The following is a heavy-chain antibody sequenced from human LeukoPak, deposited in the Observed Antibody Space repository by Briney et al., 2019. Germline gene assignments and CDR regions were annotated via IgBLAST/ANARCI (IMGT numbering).Heavy chain of an antibody. D-gene: IGHD6-13*01. V-gene: IGHV1-69*06. CDR2: IIPIFGTA. CDR3: ADHIAAAGHHYFDY. Sequence: SVKVSCKASGYTFISYAISWVRQAPGQGLEWMGGIIPIFGTANYAQKFQGRVTITADKSTSTAYMELSSLRSEDTAVYYCADHIAAAGHHYFDYWGQGTLVTVSS. CDR1: GYTFISYA. J-gene: IGHJ4*02.